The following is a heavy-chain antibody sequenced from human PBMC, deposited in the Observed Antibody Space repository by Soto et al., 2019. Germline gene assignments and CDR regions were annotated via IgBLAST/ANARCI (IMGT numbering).Heavy chain of an antibody. Sequence: QVQLVESGGGLVKPGGSLRLSCAASGFTFSDYYMSWIRQDPGKGLEWDSYISSSGSTIYYADSVKGRFTISRDNAKNSLYRQMSSLRAEDTAVYYSASQYYASSGYYPGYYFDYWGQGTLVTVSS. D-gene: IGHD3-22*01. CDR1: GFTFSDYY. CDR3: ASQYYASSGYYPGYYFDY. CDR2: ISSSGSTI. J-gene: IGHJ4*02. V-gene: IGHV3-11*01.